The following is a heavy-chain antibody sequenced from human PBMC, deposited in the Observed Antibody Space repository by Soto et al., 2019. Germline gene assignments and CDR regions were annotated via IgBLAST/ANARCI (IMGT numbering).Heavy chain of an antibody. CDR2: IIPIFGTA. CDR3: ARPRVAAAVTEGFDY. CDR1: GGTFSSYA. J-gene: IGHJ4*02. Sequence: QVQLVQSGAEVKKPGSSVKVSCKASGGTFSSYAISWVRQAPGQGLEWMGGIIPIFGTANYAQKFQGRVTITADESTSTAYMELSSLRSEGTAVYYCARPRVAAAVTEGFDYWGQGTLVTVSS. V-gene: IGHV1-69*01. D-gene: IGHD6-13*01.